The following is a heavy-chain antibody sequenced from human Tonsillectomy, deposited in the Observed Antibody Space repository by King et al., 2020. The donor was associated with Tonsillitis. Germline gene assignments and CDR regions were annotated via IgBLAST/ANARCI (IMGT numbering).Heavy chain of an antibody. CDR1: GGSISSGGYS. CDR3: ARGGLGLGYCSSTSCYDAFDI. D-gene: IGHD2-2*01. V-gene: IGHV4-30-2*01. J-gene: IGHJ3*02. CDR2: IYHSGRT. Sequence: QLQESGSGLVKPSQTLSLTCAVSGGSISSGGYSWSWIRQPPGKGLEWIGYIYHSGRTYYNPSLKSRVIISVDRSKNQFSLKLSSVTAADTAVYYCARGGLGLGYCSSTSCYDAFDIWGQGTMVTVSS.